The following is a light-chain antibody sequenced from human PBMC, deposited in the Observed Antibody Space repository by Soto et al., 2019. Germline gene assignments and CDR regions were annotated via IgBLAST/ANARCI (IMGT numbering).Light chain of an antibody. CDR3: AAWDDSLNGRWV. CDR1: SSNIGSNY. CDR2: SNN. J-gene: IGLJ3*02. Sequence: QSVLTQPPSAAGTPGQRVTISCSGSSSNIGSNYVNWYQQLPGTAPKLLMYSNNQRASGVPDRFTASKSGTSASLAISGLQSEDEADYYCAAWDDSLNGRWVFGGGTKLTV. V-gene: IGLV1-44*01.